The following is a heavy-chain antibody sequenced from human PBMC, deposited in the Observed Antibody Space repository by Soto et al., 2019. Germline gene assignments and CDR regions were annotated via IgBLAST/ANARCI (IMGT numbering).Heavy chain of an antibody. Sequence: TLSLTCTVSGGSISSGDYYWSWIRQPPGKGLEWIGYIYYSGSTYYNPSLKSRVTISVDTSKNQFSLKLSSVTAADTAVYYCARALPIYGDFDYWGQGTLVTVSS. CDR3: ARALPIYGDFDY. CDR2: IYYSGST. J-gene: IGHJ4*02. D-gene: IGHD4-17*01. V-gene: IGHV4-30-4*01. CDR1: GGSISSGDYY.